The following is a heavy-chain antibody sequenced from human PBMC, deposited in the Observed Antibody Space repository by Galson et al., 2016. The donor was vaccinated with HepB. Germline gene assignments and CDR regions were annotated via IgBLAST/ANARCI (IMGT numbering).Heavy chain of an antibody. CDR3: ALAYFSSSCYDY. D-gene: IGHD2-8*01. CDR2: IYPGDSDT. CDR1: GYSFPNSW. J-gene: IGHJ4*02. Sequence: QSGADVKKPGESLKISCKASGYSFPNSWIGWVRQMPGKGLEWMGSIYPGDSDTRYRPSFQGQVTISADKSITTAYLQWSSLEASDTGMYYCALAYFSSSCYDYWGQGTLVTVSS. V-gene: IGHV5-51*01.